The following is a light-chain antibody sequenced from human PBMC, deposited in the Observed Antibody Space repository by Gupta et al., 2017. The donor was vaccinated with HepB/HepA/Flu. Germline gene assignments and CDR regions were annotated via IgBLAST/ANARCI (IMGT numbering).Light chain of an antibody. CDR3: GTWDSSLSEGV. Sequence: QSVLTQPPSVSAAPGQKVTISCSGSSSNIGNNYVSWYQQLPGTAPKLLIYENNKRPSRIPDRFSGSKSGTSATLGITGLQTGDEADYYCGTWDSSLSEGVLGGGTKLTVL. J-gene: IGLJ3*02. CDR2: ENN. CDR1: SSNIGNNY. V-gene: IGLV1-51*02.